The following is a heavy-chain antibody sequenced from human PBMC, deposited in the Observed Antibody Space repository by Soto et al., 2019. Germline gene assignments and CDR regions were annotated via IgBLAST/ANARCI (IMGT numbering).Heavy chain of an antibody. CDR3: ARGGDWAY. V-gene: IGHV3-21*01. D-gene: IGHD2-21*02. Sequence: GGSLRLSCAASGFTFSSYKMNWVRQAPGKGLEWVSSISSSSSYIYYADSVKGRFTTSRDNAKNSLYLQMNSLRVEDTAVYYCARGGDWAYWGQGALVTVSS. CDR2: ISSSSSYI. J-gene: IGHJ4*02. CDR1: GFTFSSYK.